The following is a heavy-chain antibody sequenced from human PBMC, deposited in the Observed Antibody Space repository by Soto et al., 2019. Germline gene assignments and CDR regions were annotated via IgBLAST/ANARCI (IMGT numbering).Heavy chain of an antibody. Sequence: SQTLSLTCAISGDSVSSNSGAWNWIRQSPSRGLEWLGRTYYRSKWYSEYAVSVKGRITINPDTSKNQFSLQLNSVTPEDSAVYYCARTQSAFDYWGQGTQVTVSS. CDR3: ARTQSAFDY. CDR2: TYYRSKWYS. CDR1: GDSVSSNSGA. J-gene: IGHJ4*02. V-gene: IGHV6-1*01.